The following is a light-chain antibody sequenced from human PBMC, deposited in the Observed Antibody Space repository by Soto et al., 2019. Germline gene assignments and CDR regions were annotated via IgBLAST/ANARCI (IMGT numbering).Light chain of an antibody. CDR3: QQYNNWPIT. J-gene: IGKJ5*01. V-gene: IGKV3-15*01. Sequence: EIMMTQSPATLSVSPGERATLSCRASQSVSSYLAWYQQKPGQAPRLLIYGASTRATGIPARFSGSGSGTEFTLSISSLQSEDFALYYCQQYNNWPITFGQGTRLEIK. CDR1: QSVSSY. CDR2: GAS.